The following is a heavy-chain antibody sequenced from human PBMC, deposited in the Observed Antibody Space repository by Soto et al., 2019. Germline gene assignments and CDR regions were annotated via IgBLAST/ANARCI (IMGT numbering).Heavy chain of an antibody. V-gene: IGHV3-33*01. CDR1: GFTFSSYG. Sequence: PGGSLSLSCAASGFTFSSYGMHWVRQAPGKGLEWVAVIWYDGSNKYYADSVKGRVTMTTDTSTSTAYMELRSLRSDDTAVYYCARDRGITAMAHGYWGQGTLVTVSS. CDR3: ARDRGITAMAHGY. D-gene: IGHD5-18*01. CDR2: IWYDGSNK. J-gene: IGHJ4*02.